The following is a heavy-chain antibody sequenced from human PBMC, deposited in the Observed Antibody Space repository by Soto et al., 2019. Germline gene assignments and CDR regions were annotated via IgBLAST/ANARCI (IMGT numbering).Heavy chain of an antibody. J-gene: IGHJ6*02. CDR1: GDSVSSNSAA. Sequence: QTLSLTCAISGDSVSSNSAAWNWIRQSPSRGLEWLGRTYYRSKWYNDYAVSVKSRITINPDTSKNQFSLQLNSVTPEDTAVYYCARGWGGLDSSYYYYGMDVWGQGTTVTVSS. V-gene: IGHV6-1*01. CDR2: TYYRSKWYN. CDR3: ARGWGGLDSSYYYYGMDV. D-gene: IGHD2-21*01.